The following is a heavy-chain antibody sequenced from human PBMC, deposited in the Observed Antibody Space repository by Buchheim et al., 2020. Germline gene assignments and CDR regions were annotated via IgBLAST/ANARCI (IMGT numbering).Heavy chain of an antibody. Sequence: QLQLQESGPGLVKPSETLSLTCTVSGGSISSSSYYWGWIRQPPGKGLEWSGSIDYSGSTYYSPSLKSRVTISVDTYQNQFVLKLSSVTAADTAMYYCARADYYGSGSRHFDYWGQGTL. CDR1: GGSISSSSYY. J-gene: IGHJ4*02. CDR3: ARADYYGSGSRHFDY. V-gene: IGHV4-39*07. D-gene: IGHD3-10*01. CDR2: IDYSGST.